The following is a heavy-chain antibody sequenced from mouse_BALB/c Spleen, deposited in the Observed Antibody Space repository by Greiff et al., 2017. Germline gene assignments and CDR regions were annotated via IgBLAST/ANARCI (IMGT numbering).Heavy chain of an antibody. Sequence: VKLMESGPGLVAPSQSLSITCTVSGFSLTGYGVNWVRQPPGKGLEWLGMIWGDGSTDYNSALKSRLSISKDNSKSQVFLKMNSLQTDDTARYYCARAYDYDVNYFDYWGQGTTLTVSS. CDR3: ARAYDYDVNYFDY. CDR1: GFSLTGYG. CDR2: IWGDGST. D-gene: IGHD2-4*01. V-gene: IGHV2-6-7*01. J-gene: IGHJ2*01.